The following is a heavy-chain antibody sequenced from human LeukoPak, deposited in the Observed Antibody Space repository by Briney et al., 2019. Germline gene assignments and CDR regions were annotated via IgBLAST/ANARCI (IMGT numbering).Heavy chain of an antibody. CDR1: GYTFTNNA. V-gene: IGHV1-18*01. CDR2: ISAYNGHT. J-gene: IGHJ4*02. D-gene: IGHD1-14*01. Sequence: ASVKVSCKTSGYTFTNNAISWVRQAPGQGLEWMGWISAYNGHTNYAQKFQGRVTMTADTSASTAYMELRSLRSDDTALYYCARDSRLSVPTTLDYWGQGTLVTVSS. CDR3: ARDSRLSVPTTLDY.